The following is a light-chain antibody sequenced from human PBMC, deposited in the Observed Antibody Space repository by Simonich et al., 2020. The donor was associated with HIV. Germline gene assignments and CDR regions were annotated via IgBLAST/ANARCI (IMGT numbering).Light chain of an antibody. V-gene: IGKV3-11*01. CDR3: QQRSNWIT. CDR2: DAS. Sequence: ETVLTQSPATLSLSPGERATLPCRASQSVSSYLAWYQQKPGQAPRLLIYDASNRATGIPARFSGSGSGTDFTLTISSLEPEDFAVYYCQQRSNWITFGQGTRLEIK. CDR1: QSVSSY. J-gene: IGKJ5*01.